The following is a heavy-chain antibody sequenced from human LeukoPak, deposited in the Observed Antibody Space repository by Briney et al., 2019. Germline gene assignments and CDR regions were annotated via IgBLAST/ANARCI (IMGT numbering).Heavy chain of an antibody. CDR3: ARDSLRTAIAMAGGNWFDP. V-gene: IGHV1-46*01. CDR2: INPSGGST. Sequence: GASVKVSCKASGYTFTGYHMHWVRQAPGQGLEWMGIINPSGGSTTYAEKFQGRVTMTRDTSTSTDYMELSSLRSDDTAVYYCARDSLRTAIAMAGGNWFDPWGQGTLVTVSS. CDR1: GYTFTGYH. J-gene: IGHJ5*02. D-gene: IGHD6-19*01.